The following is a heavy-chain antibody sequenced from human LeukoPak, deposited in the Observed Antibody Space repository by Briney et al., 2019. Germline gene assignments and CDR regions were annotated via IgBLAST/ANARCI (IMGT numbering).Heavy chain of an antibody. V-gene: IGHV3-15*01. CDR1: GFTFSNAW. D-gene: IGHD3-22*01. CDR2: IKSKTDGGTT. Sequence: PGGSLRLSCAASGFTFSNAWMSLVRQAPGKGLEWVGRIKSKTDGGTTDYAAPVKGRFTISRDDSKNTLYLQMNSLKTEDTAVYYCTTRSGYYFEDYWGQGTLVTVSS. J-gene: IGHJ4*02. CDR3: TTRSGYYFEDY.